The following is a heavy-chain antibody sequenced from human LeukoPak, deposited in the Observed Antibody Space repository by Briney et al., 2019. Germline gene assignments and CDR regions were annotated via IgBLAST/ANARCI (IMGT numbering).Heavy chain of an antibody. V-gene: IGHV4-4*02. J-gene: IGHJ4*02. CDR3: ARDHGTMTLHY. CDR2: IYHSGST. CDR1: GGSISSSNW. Sequence: SGTLSLTCAVSGGSISSSNWWSWVRQPPGKGLGGSGEIYHSGSTNYNPSLKSRDTISVDKSKNQFSLKLSSVTAADTAVYYCARDHGTMTLHYWGQGTLVTVSS. D-gene: IGHD4-17*01.